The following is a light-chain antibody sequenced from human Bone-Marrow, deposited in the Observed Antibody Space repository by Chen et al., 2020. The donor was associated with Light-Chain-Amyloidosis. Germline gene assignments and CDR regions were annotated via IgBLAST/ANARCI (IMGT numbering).Light chain of an antibody. V-gene: IGKV3-20*01. J-gene: IGKJ4*01. CDR3: QQYGTSQLT. CDR1: QTISSNY. CDR2: GSS. Sequence: EIVLTQSPGTLSLSPGEGANLSCRASQTISSNYLTWYQQKFGQAPRLLIYGSSSRATGIPDMFTGSGSETDFTLTINRLEPEDFAMYYCQQYGTSQLTFGGGTKVEIK.